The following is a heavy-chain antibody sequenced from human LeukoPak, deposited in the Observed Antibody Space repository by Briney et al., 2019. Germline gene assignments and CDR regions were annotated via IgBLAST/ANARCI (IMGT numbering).Heavy chain of an antibody. D-gene: IGHD5-18*01. CDR3: GIGGYSYGPHVDY. V-gene: IGHV4-34*01. CDR1: GGSFSGYY. Sequence: SETLSLTCAVYGGSFSGYYWSWIRQPPGKGLEWIGEINHSGSTNYNPSLKSRVTISVDTSKNQFSLKLSSVTAADTAVYYCGIGGYSYGPHVDYWGQGTRVTVSS. CDR2: INHSGST. J-gene: IGHJ4*02.